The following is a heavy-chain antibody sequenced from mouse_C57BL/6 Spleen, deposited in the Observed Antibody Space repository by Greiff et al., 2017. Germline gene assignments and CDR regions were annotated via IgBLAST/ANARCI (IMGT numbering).Heavy chain of an antibody. CDR1: GYSFTSYN. V-gene: IGHV1-39*01. CDR2: IYPNDGTT. D-gene: IGHD1-1*01. CDR3: ARRGYGSSYDYFDY. J-gene: IGHJ2*01. Sequence: EVQLQQSGPELVKPGASVKISCKASGYSFTSYNMNWVKQSPGQGLEWIGVIYPNDGTTNYNQKFKGKATLTVDQSSSTAYMQLNSLTSEDSAVYYCARRGYGSSYDYFDYWGQGTPLTVSS.